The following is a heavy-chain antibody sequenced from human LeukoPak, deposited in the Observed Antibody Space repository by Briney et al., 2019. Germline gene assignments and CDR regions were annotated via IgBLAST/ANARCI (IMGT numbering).Heavy chain of an antibody. Sequence: GGSLRLSCAASGFTFSNYTMNWVRQAPGKGLEWVSSIGSVTTYIYYADSVKGRFTISRDNAKNSLSLQMNSLRAEDTAVYYCARAIAVAGPYYFDYWGQGTLVTVSS. CDR2: IGSVTTYI. D-gene: IGHD6-19*01. V-gene: IGHV3-21*01. CDR3: ARAIAVAGPYYFDY. J-gene: IGHJ4*02. CDR1: GFTFSNYT.